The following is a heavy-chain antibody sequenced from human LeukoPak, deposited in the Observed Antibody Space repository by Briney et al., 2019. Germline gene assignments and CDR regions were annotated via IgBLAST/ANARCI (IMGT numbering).Heavy chain of an antibody. CDR2: TSGSGGST. D-gene: IGHD1-1*01. V-gene: IGHV3-23*01. CDR1: GFTFSSYA. Sequence: QTGGSLRLSCAASGFTFSSYAMSWVRQAPGKGLEWVSATSGSGGSTYYADSVKGRFTISRDNSKNTLHLQMNSLRAEDTAVYYCAKDAVEMATTTHFDYWGQGTLVTVSS. CDR3: AKDAVEMATTTHFDY. J-gene: IGHJ4*02.